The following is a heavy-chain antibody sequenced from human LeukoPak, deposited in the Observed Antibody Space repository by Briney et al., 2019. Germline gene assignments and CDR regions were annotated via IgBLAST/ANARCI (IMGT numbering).Heavy chain of an antibody. V-gene: IGHV3-23*01. D-gene: IGHD3-22*01. CDR2: ISGSGTKT. CDR3: AKDYNYDSAGLSLGS. Sequence: GGSLRLSCAVSGFTFSTYAMIWVRQAPGKGLEWVSGISGSGTKTYYADSVKGRFTISRDNSKNTLYLQMNSLRAEDTAVYFCAKDYNYDSAGLSLGSRGQGTLVTVSS. CDR1: GFTFSTYA. J-gene: IGHJ5*01.